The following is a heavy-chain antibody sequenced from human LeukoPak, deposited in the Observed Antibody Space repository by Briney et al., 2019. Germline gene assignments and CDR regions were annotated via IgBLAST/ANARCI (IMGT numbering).Heavy chain of an antibody. CDR3: ARDLLMRDSSGYYSVSYYFDY. D-gene: IGHD3-22*01. CDR2: INPNSGST. J-gene: IGHJ4*02. CDR1: GYTFTDYF. Sequence: ASVKVSCKASGYTFTDYFIHWVRQAPGQGLEWMGWINPNSGSTNYAQNFQGRVTMTRDTSISTAYMELSRLRSDDTAVYYCARDLLMRDSSGYYSVSYYFDYWGQGTLVTVSS. V-gene: IGHV1-2*02.